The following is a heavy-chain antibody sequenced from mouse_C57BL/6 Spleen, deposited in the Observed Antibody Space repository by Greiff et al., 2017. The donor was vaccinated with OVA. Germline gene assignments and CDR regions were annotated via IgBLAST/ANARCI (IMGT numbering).Heavy chain of an antibody. J-gene: IGHJ4*01. V-gene: IGHV1-19*01. D-gene: IGHD1-1*01. CDR2: INPYNGGT. CDR3: ARRGSSFYAMDD. CDR1: GYTFTDYY. Sequence: EVQLQQSGPVLVKPGASVKMSCKASGYTFTDYYMNWVKQSHGKSLEWIGVINPYNGGTSYNQKFKGKATLTVDTSSSTAYMELNCLPSEDSAVYYCARRGSSFYAMDDWGQGTSVIVSS.